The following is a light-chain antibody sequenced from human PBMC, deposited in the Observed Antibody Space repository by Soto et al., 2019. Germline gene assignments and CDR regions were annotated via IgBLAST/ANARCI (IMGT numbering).Light chain of an antibody. CDR3: CSYAGSSTDVV. CDR2: EGS. CDR1: SSDVGSYNL. J-gene: IGLJ2*01. Sequence: QSVLTKPASVSGSPGQSITISCTGTSSDVGSYNLVSWYQQHPGKAPKLMIYEGSKRPSGVSNRFSGSKSGNTASLTISGLQAEDEADYCCCSYAGSSTDVVFGGGTKLTVL. V-gene: IGLV2-23*01.